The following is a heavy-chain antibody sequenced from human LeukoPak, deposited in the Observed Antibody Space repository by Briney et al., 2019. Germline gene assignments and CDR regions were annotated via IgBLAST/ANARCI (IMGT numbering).Heavy chain of an antibody. CDR1: GGSISSYY. J-gene: IGHJ4*02. Sequence: SETLSLTCTVSGGSISSYYWSWIRQPPGKGLEWIGYIYYSGSTNYNPSLKSRVTISVDTSKNQFSLKLSSVTAADTAVYYCAFLYYYDSSGYYYDYWGQGTLVTVSS. CDR3: AFLYYYDSSGYYYDY. D-gene: IGHD3-22*01. V-gene: IGHV4-59*01. CDR2: IYYSGST.